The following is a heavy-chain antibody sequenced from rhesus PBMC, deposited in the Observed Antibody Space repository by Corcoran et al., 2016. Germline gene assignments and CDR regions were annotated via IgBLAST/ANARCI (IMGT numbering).Heavy chain of an antibody. CDR3: ARVTAARFDY. CDR2: ISGSSGST. CDR1: GGSISSSNW. V-gene: IGHV4-65*01. D-gene: IGHD6-43*01. J-gene: IGHJ4*01. Sequence: QVQLQESGPGLVKPSETLSLTCAVSGGSISSSNWWSWIRQPPGKGLEWIGYISGSSGSTYYNPAPKSRGSITTDTAKNQFSLKRSSVTAADTAVYYCARVTAARFDYWGQGVLVTVSS.